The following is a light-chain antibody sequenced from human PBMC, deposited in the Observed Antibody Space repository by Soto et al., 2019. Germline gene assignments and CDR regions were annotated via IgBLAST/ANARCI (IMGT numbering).Light chain of an antibody. Sequence: DIVLTQSPATLSLSPGERATLSCRASQSVNNSLAWYQQKPGQAPRLLVYDASNWPTGIPTRFSGSGSGTDFTLTISNLEPEDVAVYYCQQHISWPLTFGGGTKVEIK. CDR2: DAS. CDR1: QSVNNS. CDR3: QQHISWPLT. V-gene: IGKV3-11*01. J-gene: IGKJ4*01.